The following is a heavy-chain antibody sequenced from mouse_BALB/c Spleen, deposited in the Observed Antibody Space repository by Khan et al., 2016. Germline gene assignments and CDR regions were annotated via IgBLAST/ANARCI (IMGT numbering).Heavy chain of an antibody. Sequence: QVQLKPSGPELVKPGASVKISCKASGYAFSSSWMNWVKQRPGQGLEWIGRIYPGDGDTNYNGKFKDKATLTADKSSNTAYMQLSSLTSVDSAVYFCARVGYGSSLDYWGQGTTLTVSS. CDR1: GYAFSSSW. V-gene: IGHV1-82*01. CDR2: IYPGDGDT. J-gene: IGHJ2*01. D-gene: IGHD1-1*01. CDR3: ARVGYGSSLDY.